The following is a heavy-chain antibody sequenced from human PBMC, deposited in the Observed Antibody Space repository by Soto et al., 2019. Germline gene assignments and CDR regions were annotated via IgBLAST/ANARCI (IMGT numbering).Heavy chain of an antibody. CDR2: ISGSGGST. D-gene: IGHD1-1*01. CDR1: GFTFSSYA. J-gene: IGHJ4*02. V-gene: IGHV3-23*01. CDR3: ANRYPRFDY. Sequence: GSLRLSCAASGFTFSSYAMSWVRQAPGKGLEWVSAISGSGGSTYYAVSVKGRFTISRDNSKNTLYLQTNSLRAEDTAVYDCANRYPRFDYWGQGTLVTVAS.